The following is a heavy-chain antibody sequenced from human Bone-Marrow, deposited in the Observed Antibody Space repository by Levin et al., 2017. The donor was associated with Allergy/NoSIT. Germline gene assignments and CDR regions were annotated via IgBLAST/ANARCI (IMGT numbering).Heavy chain of an antibody. CDR1: GDSISPYY. J-gene: IGHJ4*02. Sequence: SETLSLTCTVSGDSISPYYWSWIRQPPGKGLEWMGYIYYNGRTNYSPSLKSRVSISLDTSNTQFSLNLGSVTAADTAVYYCARSRYGDYVDYWGQGTQVTVSS. CDR3: ARSRYGDYVDY. CDR2: IYYNGRT. D-gene: IGHD2-2*01. V-gene: IGHV4-59*01.